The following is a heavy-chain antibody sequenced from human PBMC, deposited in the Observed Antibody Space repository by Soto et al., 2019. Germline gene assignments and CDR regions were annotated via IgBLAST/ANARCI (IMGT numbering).Heavy chain of an antibody. J-gene: IGHJ4*02. V-gene: IGHV4-59*01. CDR1: GGSISSDY. Sequence: PSETLSLTCTVSGGSISSDYWSWIRQPPGKGLEWIGYIYYSGSTNYNPSLKSRVTISVDTSKNQFSLKLSSVTAADTAVYYCARGHGLSFDYWGQGTLVTVSS. CDR3: ARGHGLSFDY. CDR2: IYYSGST.